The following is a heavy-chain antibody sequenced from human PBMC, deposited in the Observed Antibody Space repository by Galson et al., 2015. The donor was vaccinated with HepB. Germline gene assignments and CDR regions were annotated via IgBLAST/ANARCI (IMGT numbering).Heavy chain of an antibody. D-gene: IGHD3-10*01. V-gene: IGHV3-48*02. CDR1: GFTFSSYS. CDR3: ARAYGSGSYYRLIHDY. CDR2: ISSSSSTI. J-gene: IGHJ4*02. Sequence: SLRLSCAAPGFTFSSYSMNWVRQAPGKGLEWVSYISSSSSTIYYADSVKGRFTISRDNAKNSLYLQMNSLRDEDTAVYYCARAYGSGSYYRLIHDYWGQGTLVTVSS.